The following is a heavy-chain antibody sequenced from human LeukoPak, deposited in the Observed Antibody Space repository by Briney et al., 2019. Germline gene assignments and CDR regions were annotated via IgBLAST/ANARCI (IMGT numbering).Heavy chain of an antibody. D-gene: IGHD6-13*01. CDR3: ARGGYCSSLGWFDP. V-gene: IGHV1-69*01. CDR1: GGTFSSYA. CDR2: IIPIFGTA. Sequence: GASVKVSCKASGGTFSSYAISWVRQAPGQGLEWMGGIIPIFGTANYAQKFQGRVTITADESTSTAYMELSSLRSEDTAVYYCARGGYCSSLGWFDPWGQGTLVTVSS. J-gene: IGHJ5*02.